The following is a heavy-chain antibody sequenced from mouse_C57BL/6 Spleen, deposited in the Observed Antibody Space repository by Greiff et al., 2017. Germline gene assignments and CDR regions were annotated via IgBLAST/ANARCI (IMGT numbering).Heavy chain of an antibody. Sequence: QVQLQQSGAELVRPGASVTLSCKASGYTFTDYEMHWVKQTPVHGLEWIGAIDPETGGTASNQKFKGKAILTADKSSSTAYMELRSLTSEDSAVYYCTGYYGSSHYFDYWGQGTTLTVSS. CDR2: IDPETGGT. J-gene: IGHJ2*01. CDR1: GYTFTDYE. D-gene: IGHD1-1*01. V-gene: IGHV1-15*01. CDR3: TGYYGSSHYFDY.